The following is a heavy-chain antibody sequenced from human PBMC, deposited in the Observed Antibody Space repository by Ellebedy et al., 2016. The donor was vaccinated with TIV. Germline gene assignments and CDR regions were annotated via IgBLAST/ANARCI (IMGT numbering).Heavy chain of an antibody. D-gene: IGHD3-10*01. J-gene: IGHJ4*02. CDR2: IRYDGSNK. Sequence: PGGSLRLSCAASGFTFSSYGMHWVRQAPGKGLEWVAFIRYDGSNKYYADSVKGRFTISRDNSKNTLYLQMNSLRAEDTAVYYCAKDPAITMVRGVHSGDYWGQGTLVTVSS. V-gene: IGHV3-30*02. CDR1: GFTFSSYG. CDR3: AKDPAITMVRGVHSGDY.